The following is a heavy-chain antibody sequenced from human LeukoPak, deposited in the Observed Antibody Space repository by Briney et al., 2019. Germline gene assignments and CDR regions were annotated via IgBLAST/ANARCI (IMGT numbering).Heavy chain of an antibody. D-gene: IGHD1/OR15-1a*01. V-gene: IGHV4-39*07. Sequence: PSETLSLTCAVSGVSISGSGHYWGWIRQPPGKGLEWIGNIYHSGSTYYNASLQSRVTISIDTSKNQFSLKLSSVTAADTAVYYCARNNYYYYMDVWGKGTTVTIS. CDR2: IYHSGST. CDR1: GVSISGSGHY. J-gene: IGHJ6*03. CDR3: ARNNYYYYMDV.